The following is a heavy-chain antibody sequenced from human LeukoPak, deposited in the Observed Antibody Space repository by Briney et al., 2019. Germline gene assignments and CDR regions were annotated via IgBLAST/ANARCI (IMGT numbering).Heavy chain of an antibody. D-gene: IGHD5-24*01. CDR3: ASRIHRDGYQTFDY. J-gene: IGHJ4*02. CDR2: IIPIFGTA. Sequence: GASVTVSCTASGGTFSSYAISWVRQAPGQGLEWMGGIIPIFGTANYAQKFQGRVTITADESTSTAYMELSSLRSEDTAVYYCASRIHRDGYQTFDYWGQGTLVTVSS. CDR1: GGTFSSYA. V-gene: IGHV1-69*13.